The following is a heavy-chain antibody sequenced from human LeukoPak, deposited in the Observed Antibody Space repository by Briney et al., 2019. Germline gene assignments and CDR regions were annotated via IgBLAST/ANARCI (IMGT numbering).Heavy chain of an antibody. CDR2: IIPIFGTA. CDR1: GGTFSSYA. V-gene: IGHV1-69*06. CDR3: ARRGDSSGYYYYYYYYMDV. D-gene: IGHD3-22*01. Sequence: ASVKVSCKASGGTFSSYAISWVRQAPGQGLEWMGGIIPIFGTADYAQKFQGRVTITADKSTSTAYMELSSLRSEDTAVYYCARRGDSSGYYYYYYYYMDVWGKGTTVTVSS. J-gene: IGHJ6*03.